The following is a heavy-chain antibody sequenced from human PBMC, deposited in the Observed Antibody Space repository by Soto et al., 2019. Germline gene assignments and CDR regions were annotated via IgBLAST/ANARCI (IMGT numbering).Heavy chain of an antibody. J-gene: IGHJ4*02. CDR2: IIPIFGTA. Sequence: RASVKVSCKASGGTFSSYAISWVRQAPGQGLEWMGGIIPIFGTANYAQKFQGRVTITADESTSTAYMELSSLRSEDTAVYYCACGFSSSWPNTQTIFDYWGQGTLVTVSS. V-gene: IGHV1-69*13. D-gene: IGHD6-13*01. CDR1: GGTFSSYA. CDR3: ACGFSSSWPNTQTIFDY.